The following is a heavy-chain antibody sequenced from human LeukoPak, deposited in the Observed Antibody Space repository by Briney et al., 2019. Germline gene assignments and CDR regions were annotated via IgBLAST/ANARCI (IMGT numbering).Heavy chain of an antibody. Sequence: PGGSLRLSCAASGFTFDEYAMHWVRQAPGKGLEWVANIKQDGSEKYYVDSVKGRFTISRDNAKNSLYLQMNSLRAEDTAVYYCARDGRLAPYFDYWGQGTLVTVSS. D-gene: IGHD1-14*01. CDR2: IKQDGSEK. J-gene: IGHJ4*02. CDR3: ARDGRLAPYFDY. V-gene: IGHV3-7*01. CDR1: GFTFDEYA.